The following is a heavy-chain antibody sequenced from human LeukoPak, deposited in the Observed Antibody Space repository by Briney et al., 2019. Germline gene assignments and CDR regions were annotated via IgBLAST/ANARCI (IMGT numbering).Heavy chain of an antibody. CDR2: VSGSGDRM. D-gene: IGHD6-13*01. CDR1: GFTSSSYA. V-gene: IGHV3-23*01. J-gene: IGHJ4*02. Sequence: PGGSLRLSCAASGFTSSSYALNWVRQAPGKGLEWVATVSGSGDRMYHVDSVKGRFTISRDNSKNTIYLQMNSLRAEDTALYYCAKAAAAPGFDFWGQGTLVTVSS. CDR3: AKAAAAPGFDF.